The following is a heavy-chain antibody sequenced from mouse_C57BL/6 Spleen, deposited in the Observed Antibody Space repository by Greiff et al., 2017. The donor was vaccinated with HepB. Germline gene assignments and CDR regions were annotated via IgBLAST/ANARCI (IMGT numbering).Heavy chain of an antibody. V-gene: IGHV14-2*01. J-gene: IGHJ2*01. CDR1: GFNIKDYY. D-gene: IGHD3-2*02. Sequence: VQLQQSGAELVKPGASVKLSCTASGFNIKDYYMPWVKQRTEQGLEWIGRIDPEDGETKYAPKFQGKATITADTSSNTAYLQLSSLTSEDTAVYYCARHSSGYDFDYWGQGTTLTVSS. CDR2: IDPEDGET. CDR3: ARHSSGYDFDY.